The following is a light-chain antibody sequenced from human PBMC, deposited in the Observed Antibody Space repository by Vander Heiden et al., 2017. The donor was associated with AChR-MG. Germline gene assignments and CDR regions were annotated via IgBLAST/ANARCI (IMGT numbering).Light chain of an antibody. CDR1: GPNAGANYN. CDR2: GDR. J-gene: IGLJ1*01. V-gene: IGLV1-40*01. Sequence: QSVLTQPPSVAGAPGQRVTIPCPERGPNAGANYNLHWYQQLPGAAPKLLVFGDRNRPSGVPDRFSGSRSGSSASLVITGLQAEDEAGYYCQAFDISLNAYVFGTGTKVTV. CDR3: QAFDISLNAYV.